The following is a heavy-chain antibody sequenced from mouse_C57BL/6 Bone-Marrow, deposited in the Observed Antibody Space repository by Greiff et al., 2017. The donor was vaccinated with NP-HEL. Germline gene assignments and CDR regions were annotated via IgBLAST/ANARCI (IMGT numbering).Heavy chain of an antibody. CDR3: ARTGGTGDFDY. Sequence: DVKLVESEGGLVQPGRSMKLSCTASGFTFSDYYMAWVRQVPEKGLEWVANINYDGSSTYYLDSLKSRFIISRDNAKNMLYLQMSSLKSEDTATYYCARTGGTGDFDYWGQGTTLTVSS. D-gene: IGHD4-1*01. V-gene: IGHV5-16*01. CDR1: GFTFSDYY. CDR2: INYDGSST. J-gene: IGHJ2*01.